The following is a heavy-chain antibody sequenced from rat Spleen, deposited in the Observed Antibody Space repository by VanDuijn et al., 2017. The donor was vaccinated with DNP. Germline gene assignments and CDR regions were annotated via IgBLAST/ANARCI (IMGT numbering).Heavy chain of an antibody. V-gene: IGHV5-25*01. CDR1: GFTFSNYD. J-gene: IGHJ2*01. D-gene: IGHD1-4*01. CDR3: ASRPPPTRGPFDY. CDR2: ISTGGGNT. Sequence: EVQLVESGGGLVQPGRSLKLSCAASGFTFSNYDMAWVRQAPTKGLEWVASISTGGGNTYYRDSVKGRFTISRDNAKSTLYLQMDSLRSEDTATYYCASRPPPTRGPFDYWGQGVMVTVSS.